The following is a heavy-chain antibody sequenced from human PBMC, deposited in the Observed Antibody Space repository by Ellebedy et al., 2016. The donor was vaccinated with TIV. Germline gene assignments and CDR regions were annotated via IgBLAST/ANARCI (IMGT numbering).Heavy chain of an antibody. J-gene: IGHJ3*01. V-gene: IGHV4-59*13. CDR2: IYYSGST. D-gene: IGHD2-2*01. Sequence: SGTLSLTXTVSGASISSFYWSWIRQPPGKGLEWIGYIYYSGSTTYNPSLKSRVTMSVDTSKNQFSLKVSSVTAADTAVYYCAKRPPADDAFDLWGQGTMVTVSS. CDR3: AKRPPADDAFDL. CDR1: GASISSFY.